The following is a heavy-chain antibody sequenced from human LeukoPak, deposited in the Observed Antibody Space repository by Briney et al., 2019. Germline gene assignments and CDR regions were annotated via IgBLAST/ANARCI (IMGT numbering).Heavy chain of an antibody. CDR2: IWYDGSNK. J-gene: IGHJ3*02. D-gene: IGHD3-22*01. CDR3: ARGNRYYDSSGYYAFDI. V-gene: IGHV3-33*01. CDR1: GFTFSSYG. Sequence: GGSLRLSCAASGFTFSSYGMHWVRQAPGKGLEWVAVIWYDGSNKYYADSVKGRFTISRDNSKNTLYLQMNSLRAEDTAVYYCARGNRYYDSSGYYAFDIWGQGTMVTVSS.